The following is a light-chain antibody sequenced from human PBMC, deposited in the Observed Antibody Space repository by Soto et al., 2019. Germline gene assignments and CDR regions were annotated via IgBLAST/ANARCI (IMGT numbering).Light chain of an antibody. J-gene: IGKJ5*01. CDR3: QQHNSFSIT. V-gene: IGKV1-5*03. CDR2: GAS. Sequence: GYRVTITCRASESISTWLAWYQQKPGKAPKLLIYGASSLESGVPPRFSGSGSGTEFTLTINSLQADDFATYYCQQHNSFSITFGQGTRLEIK. CDR1: ESISTW.